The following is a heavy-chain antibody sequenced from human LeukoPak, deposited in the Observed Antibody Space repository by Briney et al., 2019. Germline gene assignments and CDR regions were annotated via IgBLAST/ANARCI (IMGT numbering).Heavy chain of an antibody. CDR1: GFIVSTDY. CDR2: IYSGGEQ. V-gene: IGHV3-53*01. J-gene: IGHJ3*02. CDR3: AKGNAFDI. Sequence: GGSLRLSCAPSGFIVSTDYLSWVRQAPGKGLEWVSVIYSGGEQYYSDSVKGRFTISRDNSKNTVYLQMNSLRAEDTAVYYCAKGNAFDIWGQGTMVTVSS.